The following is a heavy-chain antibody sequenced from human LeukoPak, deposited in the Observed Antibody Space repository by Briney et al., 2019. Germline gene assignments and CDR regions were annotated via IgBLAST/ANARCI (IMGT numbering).Heavy chain of an antibody. CDR2: INHSGST. D-gene: IGHD3-22*01. CDR3: ARGLGRGYYAPEAFDI. Sequence: KPSETLSLTCAVYGGSFSGYYWSWIRQPPGKGLEWIGEINHSGSTNYNPSLKSRVTISVDTSKNQFSLKLSSVTAADTAVYYCARGLGRGYYAPEAFDIWGQGTMVTVSS. V-gene: IGHV4-34*01. CDR1: GGSFSGYY. J-gene: IGHJ3*02.